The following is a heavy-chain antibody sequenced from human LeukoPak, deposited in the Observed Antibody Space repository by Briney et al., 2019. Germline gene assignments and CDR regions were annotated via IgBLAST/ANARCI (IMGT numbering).Heavy chain of an antibody. D-gene: IGHD2-2*02. V-gene: IGHV3-30*02. J-gene: IGHJ4*02. CDR3: ANDDCSSTSCFTYFDY. CDR1: GFTFSSYG. CDR2: IRYDGSNK. Sequence: SGGSLRLSCAASGFTFSSYGMHWVRQAPGKGLEWVAFIRYDGSNKYYADSVKGRFTISRDNSKNTLYLQMNSLRVEDTAVYYCANDDCSSTSCFTYFDYWGQGTLVTVSS.